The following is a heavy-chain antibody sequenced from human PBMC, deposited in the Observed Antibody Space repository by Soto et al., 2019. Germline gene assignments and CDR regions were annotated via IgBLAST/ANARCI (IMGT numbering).Heavy chain of an antibody. V-gene: IGHV1-18*01. D-gene: IGHD3-3*01. CDR2: ITTYNEKT. Sequence: ASVKVSCKTSGCPFTTYSVTWVRQAPGQGLEWMGLITTYNEKTNYAQKFQGRVTMTADTSTSTAYMELRSLTSDDTAVYYCAVDYYTSYYFDYWGQGTLVTVSS. CDR3: AVDYYTSYYFDY. J-gene: IGHJ4*02. CDR1: GCPFTTYS.